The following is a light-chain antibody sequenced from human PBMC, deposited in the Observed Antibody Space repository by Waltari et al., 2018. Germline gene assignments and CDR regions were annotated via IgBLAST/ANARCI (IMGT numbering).Light chain of an antibody. CDR3: QQRHSYPIT. CDR2: TPS. V-gene: IGKV1-9*01. Sequence: DIQLTQSPSFLSASVGDRVTITCRCSQGISSYLAWYQQKPGKAPKLLIHTPSTLQGGVPSRFSGSGSGTDFTLTISSLQPEDFATYYCQQRHSYPITFGQGTRLEIK. CDR1: QGISSY. J-gene: IGKJ5*01.